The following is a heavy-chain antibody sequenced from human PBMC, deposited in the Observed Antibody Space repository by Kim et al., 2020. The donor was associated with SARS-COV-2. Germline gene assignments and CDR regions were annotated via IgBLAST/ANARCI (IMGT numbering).Heavy chain of an antibody. D-gene: IGHD6-6*01. CDR2: IWYDGSNK. V-gene: IGHV3-33*01. Sequence: GGSLRLSCAASGFTFSSYGMHWVRQAPGKGLEWVAVIWYDGSNKYYADSVKGRFTISRDNSKNTLYLQMNSLRAEDTAVYYCARDGPARLHYYYYGMDVWGQGTTVTVSS. CDR1: GFTFSSYG. CDR3: ARDGPARLHYYYYGMDV. J-gene: IGHJ6*02.